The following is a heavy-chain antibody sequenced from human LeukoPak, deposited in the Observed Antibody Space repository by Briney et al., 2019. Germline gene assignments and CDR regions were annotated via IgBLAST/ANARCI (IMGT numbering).Heavy chain of an antibody. CDR2: ISNNGGSS. D-gene: IGHD6-6*01. CDR3: AKDRSSSFSGFLEY. V-gene: IGHV3-64*04. J-gene: IGHJ4*02. Sequence: GGSLRLSCSASGFTFSAYAMYWVRQAPGKGLEYVSGISNNGGSSFYADSVKGRFTISRDNSKNTLYLQMNSQRAEDTAVYYCAKDRSSSFSGFLEYWGQGTLVTVSS. CDR1: GFTFSAYA.